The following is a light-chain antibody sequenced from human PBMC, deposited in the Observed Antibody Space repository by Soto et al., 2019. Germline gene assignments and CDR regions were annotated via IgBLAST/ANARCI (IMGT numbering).Light chain of an antibody. CDR2: EVS. CDR1: SSDVGGYDY. CDR3: FSYRSSDTRV. Sequence: QSALTQPASVSGSPGQSITISCTGTSSDVGGYDYVSWYQQHPGKAPKLIIFEVSDRPSGVSNRFSGSKSGNTASLTISGLQAEDEADYYCFSYRSSDTRVFGGGTKLTV. J-gene: IGLJ3*02. V-gene: IGLV2-14*01.